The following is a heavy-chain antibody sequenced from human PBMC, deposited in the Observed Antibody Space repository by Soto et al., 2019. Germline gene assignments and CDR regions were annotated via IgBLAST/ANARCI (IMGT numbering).Heavy chain of an antibody. CDR3: ARIKLVDFFFINVDVYDMDV. Sequence: EVQLVESGGGLVQPGGSLRLSCAASGFTLSNYAVNWVRPAPGKGLEWVSYISSDSRYIYHGDSVKGRFTISRDNARNSVYLQKNSLRDEDTAVYYCARIKLVDFFFINVDVYDMDVWGQGTPVTVSS. V-gene: IGHV3-48*02. CDR2: ISSDSRYI. J-gene: IGHJ6*02. D-gene: IGHD2-15*01. CDR1: GFTLSNYA.